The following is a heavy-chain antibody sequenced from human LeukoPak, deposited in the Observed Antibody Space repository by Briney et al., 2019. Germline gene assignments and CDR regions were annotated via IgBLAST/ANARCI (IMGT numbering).Heavy chain of an antibody. CDR1: GFTFSSYG. D-gene: IGHD2-15*01. CDR2: IWYDGSNK. Sequence: GGSLRLSCAASGFTFSSYGMHWVRQAPGKGLEWVAVIWYDGSNKYYADSVKGRFTISRDNSKNTLYLQMNSLRAEDTAVYYCARSIGYCSGGSCYGRNPYYYYYGMDVWGQGTTVTVSS. V-gene: IGHV3-33*01. J-gene: IGHJ6*02. CDR3: ARSIGYCSGGSCYGRNPYYYYYGMDV.